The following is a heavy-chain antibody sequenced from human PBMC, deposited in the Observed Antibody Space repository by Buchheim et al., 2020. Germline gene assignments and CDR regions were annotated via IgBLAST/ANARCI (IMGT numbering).Heavy chain of an antibody. V-gene: IGHV3-30*18. J-gene: IGHJ4*02. CDR2: ISYDGSNK. CDR1: GFTFSSYG. D-gene: IGHD6-19*01. CDR3: AKDSTAVAGTYYFDY. Sequence: QVQLVESGGGVVQPGRSLRLSCAASGFTFSSYGMHWVRQAPGKGLEWVAVISYDGSNKYYADSVKGRFTISRDNSKNTLYLQMNSLRAEDTAVYYCAKDSTAVAGTYYFDYWGQGTL.